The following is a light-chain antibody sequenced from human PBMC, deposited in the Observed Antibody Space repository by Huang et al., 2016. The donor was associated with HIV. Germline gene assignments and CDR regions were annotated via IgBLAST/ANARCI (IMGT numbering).Light chain of an antibody. Sequence: EIVLTQSPGTLSLSPGERATLSCRASQSVSSSYLAWYQQTPGQAPRLLIYGASSRATGVPDRFSGSGSVTDFTLTISSLEPEDFAVYYCQQYGSSPMYTFGQGTKLEIK. CDR2: GAS. CDR3: QQYGSSPMYT. J-gene: IGKJ2*01. CDR1: QSVSSSY. V-gene: IGKV3-20*01.